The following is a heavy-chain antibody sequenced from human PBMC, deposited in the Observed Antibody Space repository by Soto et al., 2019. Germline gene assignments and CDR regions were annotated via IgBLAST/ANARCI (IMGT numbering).Heavy chain of an antibody. J-gene: IGHJ6*02. CDR2: IIPISGTV. D-gene: IGHD3-16*01. Sequence: QVQLLQSGAEVRKPGSSVKVSCQASGGTFSSYAISWVRQAPGQGLEWVGGIIPISGTVKYAQKLQGRVTIAADETTRIVDMELSSLRPEDTAVYFCARDRTHGYSYAYDWGQGTTVTVSS. CDR3: ARDRTHGYSYAYD. V-gene: IGHV1-69*12. CDR1: GGTFSSYA.